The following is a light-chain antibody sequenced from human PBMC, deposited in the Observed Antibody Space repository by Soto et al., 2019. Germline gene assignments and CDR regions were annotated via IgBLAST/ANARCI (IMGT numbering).Light chain of an antibody. CDR3: QQYNNWPRT. V-gene: IGKV3-15*01. CDR2: GAS. Sequence: EIVMTQSPATPSVSPGERATLSCRASQNVNSNLAWFQQKPGQAPRLLIYGASTRATGIPARFSGSGSGTEFTLTISSLQSEDFAVYYCQQYNNWPRTFGQGTKVEI. CDR1: QNVNSN. J-gene: IGKJ1*01.